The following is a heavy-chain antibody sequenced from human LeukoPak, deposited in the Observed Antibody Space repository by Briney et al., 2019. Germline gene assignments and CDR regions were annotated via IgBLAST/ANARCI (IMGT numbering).Heavy chain of an antibody. D-gene: IGHD2-15*01. V-gene: IGHV4-34*01. CDR1: GGSFSGYY. J-gene: IGHJ4*02. Sequence: SETLALTCAVYGGSFSGYYWSWIRQPPGKGLEWIGEINHSGSTKFNPSFKSRVTISVDTSKNQFSLKLSSVTAADTAVYYCARGRYCSSTSCYKRSGYCSGGSCYSWDYWGQGTLVTVSS. CDR3: ARGRYCSSTSCYKRSGYCSGGSCYSWDY. CDR2: INHSGST.